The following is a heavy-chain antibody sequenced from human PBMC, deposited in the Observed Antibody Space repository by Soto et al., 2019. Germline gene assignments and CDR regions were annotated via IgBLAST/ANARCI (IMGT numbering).Heavy chain of an antibody. CDR1: GYTFTSYA. D-gene: IGHD3-9*01. V-gene: IGHV1-3*01. CDR3: ASKNYDILTGYREAYYYYGMDV. J-gene: IGHJ6*02. Sequence: ASVKVSCKASGYTFTSYAMHWVRQAPGQRLEWMGWINAGNGNTKYSQKFQGRVTITRDTSASTAYMELSSLRSEDTAVYYCASKNYDILTGYREAYYYYGMDVWGQGTTVTVSS. CDR2: INAGNGNT.